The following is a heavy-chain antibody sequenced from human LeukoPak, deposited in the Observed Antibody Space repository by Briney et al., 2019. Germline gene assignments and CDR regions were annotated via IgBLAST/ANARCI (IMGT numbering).Heavy chain of an antibody. CDR1: GGSFSGYY. Sequence: SSETLSLTCAVYGGSFSGYYWSWIRQPPGKGLEWIGEINHSGSTNYNPSLKSRVTISVDTSKNQFSLKLSSVTAADTAVYYCARGRIAVAGNWFDPWGQGTLVTVSS. CDR3: ARGRIAVAGNWFDP. CDR2: INHSGST. V-gene: IGHV4-34*01. J-gene: IGHJ5*02. D-gene: IGHD6-19*01.